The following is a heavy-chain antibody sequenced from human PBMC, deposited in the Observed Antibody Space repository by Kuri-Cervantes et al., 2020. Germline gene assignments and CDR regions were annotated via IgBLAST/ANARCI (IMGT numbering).Heavy chain of an antibody. V-gene: IGHV3-23*01. Sequence: GESLKISCAAAGFTFSSYAMSWVRQAPGKGLEWVSAISGSGGRTYYADSVKGRFTISRANSKNTLYLQMNSLRAEDTAVYYCANPPLTIKGGMDVWGQGTTVTVSS. CDR2: ISGSGGRT. CDR3: ANPPLTIKGGMDV. CDR1: GFTFSSYA. J-gene: IGHJ6*02. D-gene: IGHD3-9*01.